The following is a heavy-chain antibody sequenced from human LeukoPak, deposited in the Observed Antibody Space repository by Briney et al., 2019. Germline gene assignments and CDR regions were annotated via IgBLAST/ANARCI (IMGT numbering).Heavy chain of an antibody. V-gene: IGHV3-23*01. D-gene: IGHD1-7*01. CDR3: AKGTGTTFRFRTYSYFYHMDV. J-gene: IGHJ6*03. CDR2: ISGSDDNT. Sequence: GGSLRLSCAASGFTFSSYAMNWVRQAPGKGLEWVSSISGSDDNTYYADSAKGRFTISRDNSKNTLYLQMNSLRAEDTAVYYCAKGTGTTFRFRTYSYFYHMDVWGKGTTVTVSS. CDR1: GFTFSSYA.